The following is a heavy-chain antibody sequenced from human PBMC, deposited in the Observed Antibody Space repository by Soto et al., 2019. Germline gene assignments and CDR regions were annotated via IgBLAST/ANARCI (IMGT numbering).Heavy chain of an antibody. CDR2: ISSNSATI. J-gene: IGHJ4*02. CDR1: GFIADDYA. Sequence: GGSLRLSCVASGFIADDYAMHWVRQAPGKGLEWVSGISSNSATINYADSVKGRFTISRDNSRNTLFLQMNSLRAEDTAVYYCARDYYKYYDSSGYYRSPAYWGQGT. D-gene: IGHD3-22*01. V-gene: IGHV3-9*02. CDR3: ARDYYKYYDSSGYYRSPAY.